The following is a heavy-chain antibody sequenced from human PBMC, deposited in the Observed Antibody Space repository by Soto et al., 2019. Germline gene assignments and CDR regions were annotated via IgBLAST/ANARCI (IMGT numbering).Heavy chain of an antibody. CDR3: ARAKLLWFGELLYNWFDP. D-gene: IGHD3-10*01. V-gene: IGHV4-59*01. Sequence: SETLSLTCTVSGGSISSYYWSWIRQPPGKGLEWIGYIYYSGSTNYNPSLKSRVTISVDTSKNQFSLKLSSVTAADTAVYYCARAKLLWFGELLYNWFDPWGQGTLVTVS. J-gene: IGHJ5*02. CDR1: GGSISSYY. CDR2: IYYSGST.